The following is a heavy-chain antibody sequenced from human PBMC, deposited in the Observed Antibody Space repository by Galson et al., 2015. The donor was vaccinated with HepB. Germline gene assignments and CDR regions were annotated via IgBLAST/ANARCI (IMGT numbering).Heavy chain of an antibody. V-gene: IGHV1-18*04. Sequence: SVKVSCKASGYTFTVNGISWVRQAPGQGLEWMGWISANNGDTKYAQNLQGRVTLTRNTSTCTAYLELRSLRSDDTATYYCARDRDYRFDYWGQGTLVTVSS. J-gene: IGHJ4*02. CDR1: GYTFTVNG. D-gene: IGHD4/OR15-4a*01. CDR3: ARDRDYRFDY. CDR2: ISANNGDT.